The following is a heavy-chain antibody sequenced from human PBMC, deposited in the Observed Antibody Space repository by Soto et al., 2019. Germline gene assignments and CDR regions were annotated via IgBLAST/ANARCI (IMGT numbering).Heavy chain of an antibody. D-gene: IGHD3-16*02. CDR1: GFTFASYV. CDR2: ISATGGST. V-gene: IGHV3-23*01. CDR3: ANAEHPRRSIGFDC. J-gene: IGHJ4*02. Sequence: PGGSLRLSCAGSGFTFASYVMTWVRQAPGKGLEWVSSISATGGSTYYAGSVKGRFTISRDNSKNTLFLQMNSLRAEDTAIYYCANAEHPRRSIGFDCWGQGTLVTVSS.